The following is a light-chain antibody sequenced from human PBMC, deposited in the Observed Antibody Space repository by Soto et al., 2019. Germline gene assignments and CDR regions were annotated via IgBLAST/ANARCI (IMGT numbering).Light chain of an antibody. CDR1: QSIKTW. J-gene: IGKJ1*01. Sequence: DIQMTQSPSTLSASVGDTVPITCRASQSIKTWLAWHQQKPGKAPKLLIYDASTLESGVPSRFSGSGSGTDFTLTINSLQPDDFATYYCQQYNSYSPLFGQGTKVEFK. CDR2: DAS. V-gene: IGKV1-5*01. CDR3: QQYNSYSPL.